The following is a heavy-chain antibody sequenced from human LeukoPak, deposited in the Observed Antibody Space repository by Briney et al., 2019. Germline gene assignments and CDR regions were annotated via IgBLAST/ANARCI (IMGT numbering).Heavy chain of an antibody. Sequence: GGSLTLSCAASGFTFSSYEMNWVRQAPGKGLEWVSYISSSGSTIYYADSVKGRFTISRDNAKNSLYLQMNSLRAEDTAVYYCASPQYNWNDGDYWGQGTLVTVSS. D-gene: IGHD1-1*01. CDR3: ASPQYNWNDGDY. V-gene: IGHV3-48*03. J-gene: IGHJ4*02. CDR2: ISSSGSTI. CDR1: GFTFSSYE.